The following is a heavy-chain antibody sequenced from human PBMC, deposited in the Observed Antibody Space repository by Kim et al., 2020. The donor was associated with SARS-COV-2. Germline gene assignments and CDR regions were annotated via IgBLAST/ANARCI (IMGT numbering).Heavy chain of an antibody. Sequence: DGESVKGRFTISRDNSKNTLYLQMNRLRPEDTALYYCGKGAGGLMWDWFDPWGQGTPVTVSS. D-gene: IGHD1-26*01. J-gene: IGHJ5*02. V-gene: IGHV3-30*02. CDR3: GKGAGGLMWDWFDP.